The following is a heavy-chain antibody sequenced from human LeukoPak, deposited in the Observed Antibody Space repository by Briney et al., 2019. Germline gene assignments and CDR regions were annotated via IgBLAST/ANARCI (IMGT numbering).Heavy chain of an antibody. D-gene: IGHD3-9*01. Sequence: SQTLSLTCTVSGASISSYYWSWIRQPPGKGLEWIGYIYYSGSTNYNPSLKSRVTISVDTSKNQFSLKLSSVTAADTAVYYCARSRYFAWSNWFDPWGQGTLVTVSS. J-gene: IGHJ5*02. CDR3: ARSRYFAWSNWFDP. CDR1: GASISSYY. CDR2: IYYSGST. V-gene: IGHV4-59*08.